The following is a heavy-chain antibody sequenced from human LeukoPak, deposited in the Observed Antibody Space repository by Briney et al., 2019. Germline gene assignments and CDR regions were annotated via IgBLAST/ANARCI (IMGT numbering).Heavy chain of an antibody. CDR3: ASQIAAAGLGY. D-gene: IGHD6-13*01. CDR2: IYYSGST. J-gene: IGHJ4*02. CDR1: GGSISSSSYY. Sequence: SETLSLTCTVSGGSISSSSYYWGWIRQPPGKGLEWIGSIYYSGSTYYNPSLKGRVTISVDTSKNQFSLKPSSVTAADTAVYYCASQIAAAGLGYWGQGTLVTVSS. V-gene: IGHV4-39*01.